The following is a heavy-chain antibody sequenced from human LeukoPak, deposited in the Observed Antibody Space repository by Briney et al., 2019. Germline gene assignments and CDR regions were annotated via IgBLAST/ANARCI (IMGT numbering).Heavy chain of an antibody. CDR2: ISSRDSTM. CDR1: GFTFSDYY. D-gene: IGHD5-12*01. J-gene: IGHJ4*02. Sequence: GGSLRLSCAASGFTFSDYYMNWIRQAPGKGLEWVSSISSRDSTMYYTDSVKGRFTISRDNAKNSLYLQMNSLRAEDTAVYYCARDRIGEATMLYYFDYWGQGTLVTVSS. CDR3: ARDRIGEATMLYYFDY. V-gene: IGHV3-11*01.